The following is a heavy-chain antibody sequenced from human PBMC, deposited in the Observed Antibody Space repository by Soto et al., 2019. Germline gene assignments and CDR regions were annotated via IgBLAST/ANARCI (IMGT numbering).Heavy chain of an antibody. CDR1: GYTFTSYA. D-gene: IGHD2-2*01. CDR3: ARAGYCSSTSCSKNYFDY. Sequence: ASVKVSCKASGYTFTSYAMHWVRQAPGQRLEWMGWINAGNGNTKYSQKFQGRVTITRDTSASTAYMELSSLRSEDTAVYYCARAGYCSSTSCSKNYFDYWGQGTLVTVS. V-gene: IGHV1-3*01. CDR2: INAGNGNT. J-gene: IGHJ4*02.